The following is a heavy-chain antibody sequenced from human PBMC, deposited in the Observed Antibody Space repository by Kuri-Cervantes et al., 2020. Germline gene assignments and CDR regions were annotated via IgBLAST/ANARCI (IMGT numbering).Heavy chain of an antibody. Sequence: SETLSLTCTVSGGSISSSSYYWGWIRQPPGKGLEWIGSIYYSGSTYYNPSLKSRVTISVDTSKDHFSLNLISVTAADTAVYYCAGILCSGGSCYSSPAEYFQHWGQGTLVTVSS. J-gene: IGHJ1*01. CDR1: GGSISSSSYY. CDR3: AGILCSGGSCYSSPAEYFQH. D-gene: IGHD2-15*01. V-gene: IGHV4-39*02. CDR2: IYYSGST.